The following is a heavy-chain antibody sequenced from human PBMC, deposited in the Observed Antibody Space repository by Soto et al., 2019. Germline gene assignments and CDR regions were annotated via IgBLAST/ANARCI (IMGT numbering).Heavy chain of an antibody. D-gene: IGHD3-10*01. Sequence: SVKVSCKASGGTFSSYAISWVRQAPGQGLEWMGGIIPIFGTANYAQKFQGRVTITADESTSTAYMELSSLRSEDTAVYYCARIYYYGSGGYYYGMDVWGQGTTVTVSS. J-gene: IGHJ6*02. CDR3: ARIYYYGSGGYYYGMDV. CDR2: IIPIFGTA. V-gene: IGHV1-69*13. CDR1: GGTFSSYA.